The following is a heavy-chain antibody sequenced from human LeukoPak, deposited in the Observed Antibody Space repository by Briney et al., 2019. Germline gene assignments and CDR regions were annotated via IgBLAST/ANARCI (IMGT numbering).Heavy chain of an antibody. CDR3: ARGKSSIAARRGSWLDP. Sequence: VASVKVSRKASGYTFSSYDINWVRQATGQGLEWMGWTNPDSGNTGYAQKFQGRVTMTRNTSTSTAYMELSSLRSEDTAMYYCARGKSSIAARRGSWLDPWGQGTLVTVSS. CDR1: GYTFSSYD. CDR2: TNPDSGNT. V-gene: IGHV1-8*01. D-gene: IGHD6-6*01. J-gene: IGHJ5*02.